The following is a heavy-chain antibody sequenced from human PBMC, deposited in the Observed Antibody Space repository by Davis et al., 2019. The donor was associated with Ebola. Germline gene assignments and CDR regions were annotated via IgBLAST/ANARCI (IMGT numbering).Heavy chain of an antibody. CDR2: IWYDGSNK. Sequence: GGSLRLSCAASGFTFSSYGMRWVRQAPGKGLEWVAVIWYDGSNKYYADSVKGRFTISRDNAKNSLYLQMNSLRAEDTAVYYCARDRSVYYYYGMDVWGQGTTVTVSS. V-gene: IGHV3-33*01. CDR3: ARDRSVYYYYGMDV. J-gene: IGHJ6*02. CDR1: GFTFSSYG.